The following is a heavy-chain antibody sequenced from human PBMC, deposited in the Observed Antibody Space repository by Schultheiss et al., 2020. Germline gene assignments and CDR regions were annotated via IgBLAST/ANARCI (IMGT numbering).Heavy chain of an antibody. CDR2: INHSGST. CDR1: GGSFSGYY. V-gene: IGHV4-34*01. D-gene: IGHD1-1*01. Sequence: SETLSLTCAVYGGSFSGYYWSWIRQPPGKGLEWIGEINHSGSTNYNPSLKSRVTISVDTSKNQFSLKLSSVTAADTAVYYCARVSRASTTSRLYYYYGMDVWGQGTTGTVAS. CDR3: ARVSRASTTSRLYYYYGMDV. J-gene: IGHJ6*02.